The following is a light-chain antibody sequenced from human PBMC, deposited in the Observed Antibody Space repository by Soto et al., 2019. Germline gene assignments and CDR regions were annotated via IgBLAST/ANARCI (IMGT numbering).Light chain of an antibody. CDR1: QSVSSSY. CDR3: QLDNKWPQT. Sequence: EVRLRQTPDNLSLSPGERATLSCRVSQSVSSSYLAWYQQKPGQGPRLLIYDASNRATGIPARFSGRGSGTSFTLTISILEPEDFAEYYCQLDNKWPQTFGQGTKVDIK. J-gene: IGKJ1*01. V-gene: IGKV3-11*01. CDR2: DAS.